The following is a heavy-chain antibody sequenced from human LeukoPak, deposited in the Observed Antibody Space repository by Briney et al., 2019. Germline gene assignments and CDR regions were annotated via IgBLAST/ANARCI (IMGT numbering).Heavy chain of an antibody. V-gene: IGHV4-34*01. Sequence: LRLSCAASGFTFSNYWMHWVRQPPGKGLEWIGEINHSGSTNYNPSLKSRVTISVDTSKNQFSLKLSSVTAADTAVYYCARRPTRYYYDSSGYLGTFDYWGQGTLVTVSS. CDR2: INHSGST. CDR3: ARRPTRYYYDSSGYLGTFDY. J-gene: IGHJ4*02. D-gene: IGHD3-22*01. CDR1: GFTFSNYW.